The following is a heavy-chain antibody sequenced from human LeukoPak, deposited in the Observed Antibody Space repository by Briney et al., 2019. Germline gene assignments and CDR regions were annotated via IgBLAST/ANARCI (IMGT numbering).Heavy chain of an antibody. Sequence: GGSLRLSCAASGFTFSSYSMNWVRQAPGKGLEWVSSISSSSSYIYYADSVKGRFTISRDNAKNSLYLQMNSLRAENTAVYYCARDFRSSSWYHGYFDYRGQGTLVTVSS. V-gene: IGHV3-21*01. D-gene: IGHD6-13*01. CDR2: ISSSSSYI. CDR3: ARDFRSSSWYHGYFDY. CDR1: GFTFSSYS. J-gene: IGHJ4*02.